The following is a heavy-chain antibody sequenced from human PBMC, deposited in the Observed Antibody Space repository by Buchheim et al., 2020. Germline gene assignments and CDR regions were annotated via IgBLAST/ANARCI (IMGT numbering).Heavy chain of an antibody. D-gene: IGHD6-13*01. V-gene: IGHV4-39*01. Sequence: QLQLQESGPGLVKPSETLSLTCTVSGGSISSSSYYWGWIRQPPGKGLEWIGSIYYSGSTYYNPSLKSRVTISVDTSKNQFSLKLSSVTAPDTAVYYCATRKKIAAQGIQHWGQGTL. CDR1: GGSISSSSYY. CDR3: ATRKKIAAQGIQH. J-gene: IGHJ1*01. CDR2: IYYSGST.